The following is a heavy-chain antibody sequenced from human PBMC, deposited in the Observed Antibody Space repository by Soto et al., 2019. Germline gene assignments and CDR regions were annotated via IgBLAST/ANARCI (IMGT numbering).Heavy chain of an antibody. Sequence: QVQLVESGGGVVQPGRSLRLSGAACGFAFSSYAMHWVRKAPGKGLEWVAVISYDGSNKYYADSVKGRFTISRDNSKNTLYLQMNSLRAEDTAVYYCARGFNWNDRGVQLGWFDPWGQGTLVTVSS. J-gene: IGHJ5*02. CDR1: GFAFSSYA. D-gene: IGHD1-1*01. CDR3: ARGFNWNDRGVQLGWFDP. CDR2: ISYDGSNK. V-gene: IGHV3-30-3*01.